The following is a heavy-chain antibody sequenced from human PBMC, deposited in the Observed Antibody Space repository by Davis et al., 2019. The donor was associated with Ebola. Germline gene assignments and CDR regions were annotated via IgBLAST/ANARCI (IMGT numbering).Heavy chain of an antibody. J-gene: IGHJ1*01. CDR1: EFNFGDYP. CDR2: INWDGSRI. CDR3: TLRAT. D-gene: IGHD2/OR15-2a*01. V-gene: IGHV3-43*01. Sequence: GGSLRLSCAASEFNFGDYPMHWVRQGPEKGLEWVAFINWDGSRISYADSVKGRFTISRDNGKNSLYLLMNSLKTEDTAVYYCTLRATWGQGTLVSVSS.